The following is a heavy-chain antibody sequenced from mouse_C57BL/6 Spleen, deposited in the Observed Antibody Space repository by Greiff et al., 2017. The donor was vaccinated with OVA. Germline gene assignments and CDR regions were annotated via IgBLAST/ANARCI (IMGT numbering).Heavy chain of an antibody. Sequence: QVQLQQPGAELVRPGSSVKLSCKASGYTFTSYWMHWVKQRPIQGLEWIGNIDPSDSETHYNQKFKDKATLTVDKSSSTDYMQLSSLTSEDSAVYYCARTLTTVVATNFDDWGKGTTVTVSS. CDR2: IDPSDSET. J-gene: IGHJ1*03. CDR1: GYTFTSYW. CDR3: ARTLTTVVATNFDD. V-gene: IGHV1-52*01. D-gene: IGHD1-1*01.